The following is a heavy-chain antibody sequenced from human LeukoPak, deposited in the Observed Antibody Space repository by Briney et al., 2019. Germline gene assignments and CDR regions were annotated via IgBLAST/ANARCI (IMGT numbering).Heavy chain of an antibody. V-gene: IGHV4-59*01. CDR3: ARDRGIVVVRSWYFDL. CDR2: IYYSGST. CDR1: GGSISSYY. Sequence: SETLSLTCTVSGGSISSYYWSWIRQPPGKGLEWIGYIYYSGSTNYNPSLKSRVTISVDTSKNQISLKLSSVTAADTAVYYCARDRGIVVVRSWYFDLWGRGTLVTVSS. D-gene: IGHD2-15*01. J-gene: IGHJ2*01.